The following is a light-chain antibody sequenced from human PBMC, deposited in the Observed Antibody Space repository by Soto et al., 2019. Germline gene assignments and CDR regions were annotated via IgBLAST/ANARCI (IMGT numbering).Light chain of an antibody. CDR2: GAS. CDR1: QSLSSSK. Sequence: EIVLTQSPGTLSLSPGERATLSCRASQSLSSSKLAWYQHKPGQAPRLLIYGASSRAIGIPDRFSGSGSGTYCTLTISRLEPEDFAVYYCQQYGNSPLTFGGGTKVESK. J-gene: IGKJ4*01. V-gene: IGKV3-20*01. CDR3: QQYGNSPLT.